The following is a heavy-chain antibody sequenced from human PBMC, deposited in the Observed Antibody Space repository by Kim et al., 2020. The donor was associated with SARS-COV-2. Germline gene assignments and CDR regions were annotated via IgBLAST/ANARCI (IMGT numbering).Heavy chain of an antibody. V-gene: IGHV1-3*01. CDR2: INAGNGNT. CDR1: GYTFTSYA. CDR3: ARDEAAAGKTPPGY. Sequence: ASVKVSCKASGYTFTSYAMHWVRQAPGQRLEWMGWINAGNGNTKYSQKFQGRVTITRDTSASTAYMELSSLRSEDTAVYYCARDEAAAGKTPPGYWGQGTLVTVSS. J-gene: IGHJ4*02. D-gene: IGHD6-13*01.